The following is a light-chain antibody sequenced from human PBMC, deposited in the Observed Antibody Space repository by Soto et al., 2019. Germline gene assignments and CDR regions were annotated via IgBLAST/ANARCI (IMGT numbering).Light chain of an antibody. CDR2: RAD. Sequence: QSVLTQPPSASGAPGQTVTISCSGRSSNIGSNYVYWYQQLPETAPRLLLYRADQRPSGIPDRFSGSKSGTSASLAISGLRSEDEADYYCAAWDDTLSGLVFGGGTKLTVL. CDR3: AAWDDTLSGLV. J-gene: IGLJ2*01. CDR1: SSNIGSNY. V-gene: IGLV1-47*01.